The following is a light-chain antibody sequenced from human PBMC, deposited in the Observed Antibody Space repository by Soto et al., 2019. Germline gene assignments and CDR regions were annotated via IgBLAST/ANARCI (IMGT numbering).Light chain of an antibody. CDR2: GAS. J-gene: IGKJ1*01. CDR3: QQYGNSPQT. CDR1: QSVSSSS. Sequence: EIVLTQSPGTLSLSPGEGATLSCRASQSVSSSSLAWYQQKPGQAPRLLIYGASSRATGIPNRFSGSGSGTDFTLTISRLEPEDFAVYYCQQYGNSPQTFGQGTKVDIK. V-gene: IGKV3-20*01.